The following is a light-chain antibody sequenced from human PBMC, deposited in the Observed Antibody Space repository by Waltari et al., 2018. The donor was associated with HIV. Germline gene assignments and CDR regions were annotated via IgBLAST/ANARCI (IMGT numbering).Light chain of an antibody. Sequence: QSALTQPPSASGSPGQPVTIACTGTSSDVGGYNYVYWYQQYPGKAPKLMIYEVTKRPSGVPDRFSGSKSGNTASLTVSGLQAEDEADYYCSSYAGSNNYVVFGGGTRLTVL. V-gene: IGLV2-8*01. CDR1: SSDVGGYNY. CDR2: EVT. CDR3: SSYAGSNNYVV. J-gene: IGLJ2*01.